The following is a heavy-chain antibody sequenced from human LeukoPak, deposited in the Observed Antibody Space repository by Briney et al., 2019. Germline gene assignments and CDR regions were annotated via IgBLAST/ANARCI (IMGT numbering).Heavy chain of an antibody. V-gene: IGHV3-74*03. D-gene: IGHD6-19*01. Sequence: PGGSLRLSCAGSGFNFTGYWMHWVRQAPGKGLEWISRLYSDGRSLTYADSVMGRFTISRDNAKNMLYLQMNSLRAEDTAVYYCARGRGLGELAVASFDSWGQGILVTASS. CDR2: LYSDGRSL. CDR1: GFNFTGYW. J-gene: IGHJ4*02. CDR3: ARGRGLGELAVASFDS.